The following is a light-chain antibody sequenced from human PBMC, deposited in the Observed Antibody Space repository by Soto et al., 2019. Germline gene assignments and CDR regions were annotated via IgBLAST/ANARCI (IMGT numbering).Light chain of an antibody. CDR1: QDIKEY. CDR3: QKYNSDTLT. V-gene: IGKV1-27*01. CDR2: AAS. J-gene: IGKJ4*01. Sequence: QMTQSPSSLSASLGNMFTFACRASQDIKEYVVWYQKKPGRSPKLLIYAASTLQSGVPSRLSGSGSGTDLTITISSMQNEDVEAYYCQKYNSDTLTFGGGTKVDIK.